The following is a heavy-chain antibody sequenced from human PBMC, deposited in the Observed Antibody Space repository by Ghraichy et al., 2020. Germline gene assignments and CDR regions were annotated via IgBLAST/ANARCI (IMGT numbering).Heavy chain of an antibody. CDR2: IYYSGST. J-gene: IGHJ4*02. CDR3: ARSLPRTPEYYFDY. Sequence: SETLSLTCTVSGGSISSGGYYWSWIRQHPGKGLEWIGYIYYSGSTYYNPSLKSRVTISVDTSKNQFSLKLSSVTAADTAVYYCARSLPRTPEYYFDYWGQGTLVTVSS. CDR1: GGSISSGGYY. D-gene: IGHD1-14*01. V-gene: IGHV4-31*03.